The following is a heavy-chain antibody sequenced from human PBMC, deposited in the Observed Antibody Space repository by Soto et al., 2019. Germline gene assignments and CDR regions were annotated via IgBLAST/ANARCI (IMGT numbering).Heavy chain of an antibody. J-gene: IGHJ4*02. V-gene: IGHV3-23*01. CDR3: AKRFRGVLLNPEVD. Sequence: EVQLLESGGDLVQPGGSLRRSCAASGLTFSSYAMSWVRQAPGKGLGWVAVISGSGCYTDYADSVKGLFTISRDNSKNPLYPQMNSLRAEDTALYYCAKRFRGVLLNPEVDWGQGTLFTVSS. CDR2: ISGSGCYT. D-gene: IGHD3-10*01. CDR1: GLTFSSYA.